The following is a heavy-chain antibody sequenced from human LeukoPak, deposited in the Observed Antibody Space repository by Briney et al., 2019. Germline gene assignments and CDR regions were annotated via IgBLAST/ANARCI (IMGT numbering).Heavy chain of an antibody. D-gene: IGHD1-26*01. J-gene: IGHJ4*02. CDR1: GGSIRSSSYY. Sequence: SETLSLTCTVSGGSIRSSSYYWSWIRQPPGKGLEWIGYIYYSGSTNYNPSLKSRVTISVDTSKNQFSLKLSSVTAADTAVYYCARAGIVGATFDYWGQGTLVTVSS. V-gene: IGHV4-61*01. CDR2: IYYSGST. CDR3: ARAGIVGATFDY.